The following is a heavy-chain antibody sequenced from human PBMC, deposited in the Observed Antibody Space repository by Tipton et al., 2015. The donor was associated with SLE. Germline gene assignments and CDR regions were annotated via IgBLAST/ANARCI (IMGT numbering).Heavy chain of an antibody. D-gene: IGHD1-26*01. J-gene: IGHJ6*02. CDR3: ARDREPRRIVGAAGEVYYYYGMDV. CDR2: ILSDSSNK. Sequence: SLRLSCAASGFTFSKFGMHWVRQTPDKGLEWVAFILSDSSNKFYADSVKGRFTISRDNSKNTLYLQMNSLRAEDTALYYCARDREPRRIVGAAGEVYYYYGMDVWGQGTTVTVSS. V-gene: IGHV3-30*02. CDR1: GFTFSKFG.